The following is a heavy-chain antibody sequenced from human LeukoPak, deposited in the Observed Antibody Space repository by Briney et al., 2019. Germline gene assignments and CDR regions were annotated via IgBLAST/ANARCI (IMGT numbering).Heavy chain of an antibody. Sequence: GGSLRLSCTASGFTFGDYAMSWVRQAPGKGLEWVGFIRSKAYGGTTEYAASVKGRFTISRDDSKSIAYLQMNSLKTEDTAVYYCTREVEGGFDYWGQGTLVTVSS. CDR1: GFTFGDYA. J-gene: IGHJ4*02. CDR3: TREVEGGFDY. CDR2: IRSKAYGGTT. D-gene: IGHD2-15*01. V-gene: IGHV3-49*04.